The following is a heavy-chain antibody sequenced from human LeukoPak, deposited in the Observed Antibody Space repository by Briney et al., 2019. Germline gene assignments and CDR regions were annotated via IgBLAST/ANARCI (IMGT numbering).Heavy chain of an antibody. Sequence: SGGSLRLSCAASGFTFSSYGMHWVRQAPGKGLEWVAVISYDGSNKYYADSVKGRFTISRDNSKNTLYLQMNSLRAEDTAVYYCAKDRGSYSQVFDYWGQGTLVTVSS. CDR1: GFTFSSYG. V-gene: IGHV3-30*18. CDR2: ISYDGSNK. CDR3: AKDRGSYSQVFDY. J-gene: IGHJ4*02. D-gene: IGHD1-26*01.